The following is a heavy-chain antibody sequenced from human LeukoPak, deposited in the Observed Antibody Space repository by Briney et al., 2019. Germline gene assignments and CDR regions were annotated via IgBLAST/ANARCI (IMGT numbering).Heavy chain of an antibody. Sequence: ASVKVSCKASGYTFTDYYMHWVRQAPGQGLEWMGWINPNSGGANYAQKFQGWVTMTRDTSISTAYMELSRLRSDDTAVYYCATEGYCSSTSCYALDYWGQGTLVTVSS. J-gene: IGHJ4*02. D-gene: IGHD2-2*01. CDR2: INPNSGGA. V-gene: IGHV1-2*04. CDR3: ATEGYCSSTSCYALDY. CDR1: GYTFTDYY.